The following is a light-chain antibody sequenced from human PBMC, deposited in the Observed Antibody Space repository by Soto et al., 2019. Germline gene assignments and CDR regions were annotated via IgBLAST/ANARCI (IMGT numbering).Light chain of an antibody. CDR2: DAY. V-gene: IGKV3-11*01. Sequence: VLTQSPATLSLSAGERATLSCRGSQSVSSYLAWYQQKPGQAPRLLIYDAYNRATGIPARFSGSGSGTDFTLTISSLEPEDFAVYYCQQSSNWPSLTFGGGTKVDIK. CDR1: QSVSSY. CDR3: QQSSNWPSLT. J-gene: IGKJ4*01.